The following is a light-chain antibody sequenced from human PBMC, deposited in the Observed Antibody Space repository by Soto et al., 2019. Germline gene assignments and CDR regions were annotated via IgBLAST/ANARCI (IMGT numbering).Light chain of an antibody. Sequence: DIVMTQSPDSLAVSLGERATIRWKSSQSVLFNSDNKNYLSWYQQKPGQPPKLLIYWASIRESGVPDRFSGSGSGTDFTLTISSLQAEDVAFYYCQQYYSTPLTFGGGTKVEI. V-gene: IGKV4-1*01. CDR1: QSVLFNSDNKNY. J-gene: IGKJ4*01. CDR2: WAS. CDR3: QQYYSTPLT.